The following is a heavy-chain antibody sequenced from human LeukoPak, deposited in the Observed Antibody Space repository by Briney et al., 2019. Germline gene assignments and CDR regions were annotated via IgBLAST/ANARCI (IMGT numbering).Heavy chain of an antibody. CDR1: GFTFSSLW. J-gene: IGHJ6*03. CDR2: INQDGGTT. Sequence: GGSLRLSCAASGFTFSSLWMSWVRQAPGRGPEWVANINQDGGTTYYVASVKGRFTISRDNAKNSLSLQMSSLRAEDTAVYYCTKDRQGPNQYHMDVWGKGTTATVSS. CDR3: TKDRQGPNQYHMDV. V-gene: IGHV3-7*01.